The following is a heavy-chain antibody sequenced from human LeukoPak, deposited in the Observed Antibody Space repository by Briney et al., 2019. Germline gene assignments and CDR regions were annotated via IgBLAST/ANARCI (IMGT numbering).Heavy chain of an antibody. D-gene: IGHD3-22*01. CDR1: GFTVNNNY. Sequence: GGSLRLSCAASGFTVNNNYMTWVRQAPGKGLEWVSVLYSNNITYYADSVKGRFTISRDSSKDTLYLQMNSLRAEDTAVYYCARGITMMIVAPGYWGQGTLVTVSS. CDR2: LYSNNIT. CDR3: ARGITMMIVAPGY. V-gene: IGHV3-53*01. J-gene: IGHJ4*02.